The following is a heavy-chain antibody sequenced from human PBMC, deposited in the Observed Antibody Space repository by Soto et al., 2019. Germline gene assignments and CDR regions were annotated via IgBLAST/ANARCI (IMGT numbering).Heavy chain of an antibody. D-gene: IGHD4-17*01. J-gene: IGHJ4*02. V-gene: IGHV1-2*04. Sequence: GASVKVSCKAPGYTFTGYYMRWVRQAPGQGLEWMGWINPNSGGTNYAQKFQGWVTMTRDTSISTAYMELSRLRSDDTAVYYCARVTTVTTQGAFDYWGQGTLVTVSS. CDR2: INPNSGGT. CDR1: GYTFTGYY. CDR3: ARVTTVTTQGAFDY.